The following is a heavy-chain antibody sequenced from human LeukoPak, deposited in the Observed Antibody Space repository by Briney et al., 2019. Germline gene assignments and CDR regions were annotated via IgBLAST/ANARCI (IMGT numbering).Heavy chain of an antibody. CDR1: GFTFSTYW. V-gene: IGHV3-9*01. CDR3: ARERYCSGGSCYAPPLHNWFDP. CDR2: ISWNSGSI. J-gene: IGHJ5*02. Sequence: GGSLRLSCAVSGFTFSTYWMTWVRQAPGKGLEWVSGISWNSGSIGYADSVKGRFTISRDNAKNSLYLQMNSLRAEDTALYYCARERYCSGGSCYAPPLHNWFDPWGQGTLVTVSS. D-gene: IGHD2-15*01.